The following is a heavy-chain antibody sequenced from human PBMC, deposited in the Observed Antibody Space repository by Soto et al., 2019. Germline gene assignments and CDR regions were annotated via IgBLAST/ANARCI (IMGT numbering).Heavy chain of an antibody. CDR3: ARDVQHWWDYPTGGYDY. CDR1: GYSFVTYG. Sequence: QIQLVQSGLEVKKPGASVRVSCKTSGYSFVTYGISWVRQAPGQGPEWVAWIGPYKGSTGYSERLQGRATLSTDMHATTVYMELRSLGPDDTAVYYCARDVQHWWDYPTGGYDYWGQGTLVTVSA. D-gene: IGHD2-8*02. J-gene: IGHJ4*02. CDR2: IGPYKGST. V-gene: IGHV1-18*04.